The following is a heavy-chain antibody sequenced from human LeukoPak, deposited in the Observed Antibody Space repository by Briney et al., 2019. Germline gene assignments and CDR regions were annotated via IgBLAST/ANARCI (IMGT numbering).Heavy chain of an antibody. CDR3: ACLPPRTTGAFDI. D-gene: IGHD1-14*01. CDR1: GYTFTGYY. J-gene: IGHJ3*02. Sequence: GASVKVSCKASGYTFTGYYIHWVRQAPGQGLEWMGWINPNSGGTNYAQKFQGRVTMTRDTSIRTAYMELSRLRSDDTAVYYCACLPPRTTGAFDIWGQGTMVTVSS. CDR2: INPNSGGT. V-gene: IGHV1-2*02.